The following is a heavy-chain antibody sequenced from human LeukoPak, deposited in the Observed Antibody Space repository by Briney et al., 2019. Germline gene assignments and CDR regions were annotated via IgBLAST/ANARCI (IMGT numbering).Heavy chain of an antibody. CDR2: VSSDGSNK. D-gene: IGHD6-19*01. V-gene: IGHV3-30-3*01. CDR1: GFTFSSYA. J-gene: IGHJ6*02. Sequence: QPGRSLRLSCAASGFTFSSYAMHWVRQAPGKGLEWVAIVSSDGSNKYYADSVKGRFTISRDNSKNTLYLQMNSLRAEDTAVYYCARDCVAVAETYYYYYYGMDVWGQGTTVTVSS. CDR3: ARDCVAVAETYYYYYYGMDV.